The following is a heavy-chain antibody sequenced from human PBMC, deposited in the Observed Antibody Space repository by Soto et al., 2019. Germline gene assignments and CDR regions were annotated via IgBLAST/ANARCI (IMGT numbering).Heavy chain of an antibody. CDR2: ISSSSSYM. CDR1: GFTFSSYS. J-gene: IGHJ4*02. CDR3: ARESGGSPYFDY. D-gene: IGHD1-26*01. V-gene: IGHV3-21*01. Sequence: PVGSLRLSCAASGFTFSSYSMNWVRQAPGKGLEWVSSISSSSSYMYYADSVKGRFTISRDNAKNSLYLQMNSLRAEDTAVYYCARESGGSPYFDYWSQGTLVTVSS.